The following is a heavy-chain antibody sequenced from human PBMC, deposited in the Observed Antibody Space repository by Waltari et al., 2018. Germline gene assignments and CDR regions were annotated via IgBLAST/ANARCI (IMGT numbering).Heavy chain of an antibody. J-gene: IGHJ6*03. D-gene: IGHD3-10*01. CDR1: GGSFSGYY. Sequence: QVQLQQWGAGLLKPSETLSLTCAVYGGSFSGYYWSWIRQPPGKGLEWIGEINHSGSTNYNPSLKSRVTISVDTSKNQFSLKLSSVTAADTAVYYCARQLWFGQYYYYMEVWGKGTTVTVSS. CDR2: INHSGST. CDR3: ARQLWFGQYYYYMEV. V-gene: IGHV4-34*01.